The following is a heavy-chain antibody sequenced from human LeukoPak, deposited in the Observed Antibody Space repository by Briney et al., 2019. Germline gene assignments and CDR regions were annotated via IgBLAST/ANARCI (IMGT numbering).Heavy chain of an antibody. D-gene: IGHD1-26*01. V-gene: IGHV3-72*01. CDR3: ASHGSMMGATYFQH. J-gene: IGHJ1*01. Sequence: PGGSLRLSCAASGFTFSDHYMDWVRQAPGKGLEWVGRIRNKTKSYTTEYAASVKGRFTISRDNAKNSLYLQMNSLRAEDTALYYCASHGSMMGATYFQHWGEGTLVTVYS. CDR2: IRNKTKSYTT. CDR1: GFTFSDHY.